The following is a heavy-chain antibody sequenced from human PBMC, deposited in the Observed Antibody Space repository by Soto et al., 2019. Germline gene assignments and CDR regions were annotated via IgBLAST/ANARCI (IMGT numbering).Heavy chain of an antibody. D-gene: IGHD3-3*02. CDR1: GLSFSDYY. J-gene: IGHJ4*02. CDR2: VTPSGTYT. V-gene: IGHV3-11*06. CDR3: AREGQHSLMRTRSLDS. Sequence: QVQLVESGGGLVKPGGYLRLSCAASGLSFSDYYMSWIRQAPGKGLEWVSYVTPSGTYTNYADSVKGRFTISRDNAKNSVDLQMDSLRAEDTAVYYCAREGQHSLMRTRSLDSGGQGTLVTVSS.